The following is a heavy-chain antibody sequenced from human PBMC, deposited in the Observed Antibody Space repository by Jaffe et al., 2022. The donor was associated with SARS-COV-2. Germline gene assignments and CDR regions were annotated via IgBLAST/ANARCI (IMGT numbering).Heavy chain of an antibody. D-gene: IGHD6-13*01. CDR2: IKEDGSES. CDR3: ARGWGQLAPG. CDR1: GFTFSNYW. Sequence: EVQLVESGGGLVQPGGSLRLSCVASGSASGFTFSNYWMTWVRQAPGKGLEWVANIKEDGSESDYLDSVRGRFTISRDNAKNSLYLQMNNLRGEDTAVYYCARGWGQLAPGWGQGTLVTVSS. J-gene: IGHJ4*02. V-gene: IGHV3-7*01.